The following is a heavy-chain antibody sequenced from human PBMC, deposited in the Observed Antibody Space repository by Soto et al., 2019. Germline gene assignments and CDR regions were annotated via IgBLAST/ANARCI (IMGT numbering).Heavy chain of an antibody. CDR3: AGGEHDNYIYYGMDV. D-gene: IGHD3-22*01. V-gene: IGHV1-69*13. CDR1: GGTFSSYA. J-gene: IGHJ6*02. CDR2: IIPIFGTA. Sequence: ASVKVSCKASGGTFSSYAISWVRQAPGQGLEWMGGIIPIFGTANYAQKFQGRVTITADESTSTAYMELSRLRSEDTAVYYCAGGEHDNYIYYGMDVWGQGTTVTVSS.